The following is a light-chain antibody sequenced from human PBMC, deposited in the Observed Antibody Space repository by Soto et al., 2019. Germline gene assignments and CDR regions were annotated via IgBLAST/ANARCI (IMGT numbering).Light chain of an antibody. CDR3: CSYARSSKD. J-gene: IGLJ2*01. CDR1: SSDVGSYNF. CDR2: EDN. Sequence: QSALTQPASVSGSPGQSITISCSGISSDVGSYNFVFWYQQHSGKAPKLIIYEDNKRPSGVSNRFSGSRSANTASLTISGLQAEDEADYYCCSYARSSKDFGGGTKLTVL. V-gene: IGLV2-23*01.